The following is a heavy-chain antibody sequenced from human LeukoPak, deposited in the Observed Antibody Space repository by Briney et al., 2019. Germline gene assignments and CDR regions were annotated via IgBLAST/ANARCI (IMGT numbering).Heavy chain of an antibody. CDR2: IYTSGST. CDR3: ARGGDRLTDFDY. J-gene: IGHJ4*02. CDR1: GDSISNTKYY. V-gene: IGHV4-61*02. Sequence: SETLSLTCIVSGDSISNTKYYWTWIRQPAGKGLEWIGRIYTSGSTNYNPSLKSRVTISVDTSKNQFSLKLSSVTAADTAVYYCARGGDRLTDFDYWGQGTLVTVSS. D-gene: IGHD4/OR15-4a*01.